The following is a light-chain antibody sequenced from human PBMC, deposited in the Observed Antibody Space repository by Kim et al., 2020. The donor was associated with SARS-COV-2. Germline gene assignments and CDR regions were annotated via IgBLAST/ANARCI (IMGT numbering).Light chain of an antibody. CDR1: QRISSW. Sequence: LSASVGDRVTITCRASQRISSWLAWYQQKQGKAPKLLIYKAASLESGVPSRFSGSGSGTEFTLTISSLQPDDFSTYYCQQYNSYSFGQGTKVDIK. J-gene: IGKJ1*01. V-gene: IGKV1-5*03. CDR3: QQYNSYS. CDR2: KAA.